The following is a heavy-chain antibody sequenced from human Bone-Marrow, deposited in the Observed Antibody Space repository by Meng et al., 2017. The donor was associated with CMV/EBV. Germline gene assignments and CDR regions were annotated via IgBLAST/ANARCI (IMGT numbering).Heavy chain of an antibody. CDR3: ARDEGPYYYDSSGPGGNWFDP. D-gene: IGHD3-22*01. CDR1: GDSISSYY. V-gene: IGHV4-59*01. Sequence: SETLSLTCTVSGDSISSYYWSWIRQPPGKGLEWIGYIYSSGSTNYNPSLKSRVTISVDTSKNQFSLKLSSVTAADTAVYYCARDEGPYYYDSSGPGGNWFDPWGQGTLVTVSS. CDR2: IYSSGST. J-gene: IGHJ5*02.